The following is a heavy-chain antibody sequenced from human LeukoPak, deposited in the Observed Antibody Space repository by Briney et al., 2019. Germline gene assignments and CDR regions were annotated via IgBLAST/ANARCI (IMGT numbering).Heavy chain of an antibody. CDR2: IYYSGST. CDR1: GGSISSSSYY. D-gene: IGHD6-13*01. J-gene: IGHJ6*02. Sequence: SETLSLTCTVSGGSISSSSYYWGWIRQPPGKGLEWIGSIYYSGSTYYNPSLKSRVTISVDTSKNQFSLKLSSVTAADTAVYYCARGGRSSSYNYYYYGMDVWGQGTTVTVSS. V-gene: IGHV4-39*07. CDR3: ARGGRSSSYNYYYYGMDV.